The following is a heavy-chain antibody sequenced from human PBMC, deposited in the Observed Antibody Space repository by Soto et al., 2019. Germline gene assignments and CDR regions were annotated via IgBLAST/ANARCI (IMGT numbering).Heavy chain of an antibody. V-gene: IGHV3-21*02. J-gene: IGHJ4*02. Sequence: EVQLVESGGGLVKPGGSLRLSCAASGFSFSGYAMNWVRQAPGKGLEWVSSISRSGSYIYYAGSVKGRFTISRDNAKNSVYLQMDSLRADDTDVYYCARDLDPTLITVVYFDHWGQGTLVTVSS. D-gene: IGHD4-4*01. CDR2: ISRSGSYI. CDR1: GFSFSGYA. CDR3: ARDLDPTLITVVYFDH.